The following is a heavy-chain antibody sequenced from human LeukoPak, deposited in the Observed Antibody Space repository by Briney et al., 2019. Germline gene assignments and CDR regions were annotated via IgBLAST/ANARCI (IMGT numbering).Heavy chain of an antibody. J-gene: IGHJ4*02. CDR2: IYTSGST. CDR1: DGSLISYY. D-gene: IGHD6-25*01. CDR3: ARDTISGNLDQ. Sequence: SETLSLTSTASDGSLISYYRSSIRQPAGKGLEWIGRIYTSGSTSYNPSLKSRVTMSVDTSKKQFSLKLSSVTAADTAVYYCARDTISGNLDQWGQGTLVTVSS. V-gene: IGHV4-4*07.